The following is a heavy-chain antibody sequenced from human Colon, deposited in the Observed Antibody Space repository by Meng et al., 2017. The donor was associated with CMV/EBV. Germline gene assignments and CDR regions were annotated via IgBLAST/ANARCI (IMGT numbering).Heavy chain of an antibody. CDR2: VNQNGSI. CDR3: ATSRYIWYDPHYYPAFEL. Sequence: GSLRLSCTVSGNTVTAYTWSWIRQSPGKGLEWVGAVNQNGSIEYYPALVRGLTLSLDAYSDQVSLQLTSGPAADTAMYYYATSRYIWYDPHYYPAFELWGTGTSVTVSS. CDR1: GNTVTAYT. V-gene: IGHV4-59*02. D-gene: IGHD1-20*01. J-gene: IGHJ6*04.